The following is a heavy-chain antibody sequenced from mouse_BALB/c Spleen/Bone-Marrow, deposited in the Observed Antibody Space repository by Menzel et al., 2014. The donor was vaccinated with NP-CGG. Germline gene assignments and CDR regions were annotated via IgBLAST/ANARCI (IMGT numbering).Heavy chain of an antibody. V-gene: IGHV1S137*01. CDR1: GYTFTDYT. Sequence: VQLQQSGAELVRPGVSVKISCKGSGYTFTDYTMHWVKQSHAKSLEWIGVISTYYGDASYNQKFKGKATMTVDKSSSTAYMELARLTSEYSAIYYCARVITTGYYGMDYWGQGTSVTVSS. D-gene: IGHD2-4*01. CDR3: ARVITTGYYGMDY. J-gene: IGHJ4*01. CDR2: ISTYYGDA.